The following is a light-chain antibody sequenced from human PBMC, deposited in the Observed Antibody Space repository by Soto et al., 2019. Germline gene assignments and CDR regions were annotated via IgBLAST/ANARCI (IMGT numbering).Light chain of an antibody. CDR1: SGDVGSFNL. J-gene: IGLJ3*02. CDR2: EVS. V-gene: IGLV2-23*02. Sequence: QSVLTQPASVSGSPGQSITISCTGTSGDVGSFNLVSWYQQLPGNAPKLMIYEVSKRPSGVSNRFSGSKSGTTASLTISGLQAEDEADYYCCSYAGSGTWVFGGGTQLTVL. CDR3: CSYAGSGTWV.